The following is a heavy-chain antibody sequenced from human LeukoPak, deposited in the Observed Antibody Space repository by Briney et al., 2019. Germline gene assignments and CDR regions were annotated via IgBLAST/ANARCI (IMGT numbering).Heavy chain of an antibody. CDR3: ARMGYHNVDIDMALYNYYGMDV. J-gene: IGHJ6*02. D-gene: IGHD5-18*01. Sequence: GGSLRLSCAASGFTFSDYYMSWIRQAPGKGLEWVSYISSSGSTIYYADSVKGRFTISRDNAKNSLYLQMNSLRAEDTAVYYCARMGYHNVDIDMALYNYYGMDVWGQGTTVTVSS. CDR1: GFTFSDYY. V-gene: IGHV3-11*04. CDR2: ISSSGSTI.